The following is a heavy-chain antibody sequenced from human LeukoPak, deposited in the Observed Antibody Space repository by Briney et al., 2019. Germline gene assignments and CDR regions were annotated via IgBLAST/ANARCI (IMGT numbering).Heavy chain of an antibody. CDR1: GFTFSSYA. CDR2: ISGSGGST. V-gene: IGHV3-23*01. CDR3: VGATGFGY. Sequence: GGSLRLSCAASGFTFSSYAMSWVRQAPGKGLEWVSAISGSGGSTYYADSVKGRFTFSRDNSKNTVGLQMNSLRAEDTAVYYCVGATGFGYWGQGTLVTVSS. J-gene: IGHJ4*02. D-gene: IGHD1-26*01.